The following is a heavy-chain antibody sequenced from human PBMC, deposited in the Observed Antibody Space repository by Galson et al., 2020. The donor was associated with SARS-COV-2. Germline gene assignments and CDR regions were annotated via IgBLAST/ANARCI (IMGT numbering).Heavy chain of an antibody. CDR2: ISYSGNT. D-gene: IGHD4-17*01. J-gene: IGHJ6*02. CDR3: ARDPAPLYGDNFYYAMDV. Sequence: LSLTCTVSDGPMSSYYWNWIRQPPGKGLEWIGYISYSGNTNYNPSLKSRVTMSVDLSKNQFSLNLSSVTAADTAVYFCARDPAPLYGDNFYYAMDVWGQGTTVTVSS. V-gene: IGHV4-59*01. CDR1: DGPMSSYY.